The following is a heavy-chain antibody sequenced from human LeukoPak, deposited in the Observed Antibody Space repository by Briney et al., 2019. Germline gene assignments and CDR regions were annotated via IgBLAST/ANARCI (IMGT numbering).Heavy chain of an antibody. CDR2: IYYSGST. D-gene: IGHD5-18*01. CDR1: GGSISSSSYY. V-gene: IGHV4-39*01. J-gene: IGHJ6*03. CDR3: ARHGYSYGGRKNYYYMDV. Sequence: SETLSLTCTVSGGSISSSSYYWGWIRQPPGKGLEWIGSIYYSGSTYYNPSLKSRVTISVDTSKNQFSLRLSSVTAADTAVYYCARHGYSYGGRKNYYYMDVWGKGTTVTVSS.